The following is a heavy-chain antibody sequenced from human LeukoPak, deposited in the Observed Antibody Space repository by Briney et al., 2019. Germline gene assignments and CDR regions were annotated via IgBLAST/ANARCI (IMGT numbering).Heavy chain of an antibody. Sequence: PSETLSLTCTVSGGSISSSSYYWGWIRQPPGKGLEWIVSIYYSGSTYYNPSLKSRVTISVDTSKNQFSLKLSSVTAADTAVYYCARGGLFMLVVVTSFDYWGQGTLVTVSS. CDR2: IYYSGST. D-gene: IGHD3-22*01. CDR3: ARGGLFMLVVVTSFDY. CDR1: GGSISSSSYY. V-gene: IGHV4-39*07. J-gene: IGHJ4*02.